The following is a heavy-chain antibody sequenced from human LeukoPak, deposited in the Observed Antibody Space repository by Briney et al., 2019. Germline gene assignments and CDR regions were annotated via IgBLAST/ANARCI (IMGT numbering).Heavy chain of an antibody. Sequence: ASVKVSCKASGYTFTGYYVHWVRQAPGQGLEWMGWINPNSGYTNYAQKFQGRVTMTRDTSISTAYMELSRLTFDDTAVYYCARGGSSSWYYFDYWGQGTLVTVSS. J-gene: IGHJ4*02. V-gene: IGHV1-2*02. CDR1: GYTFTGYY. D-gene: IGHD6-13*01. CDR2: INPNSGYT. CDR3: ARGGSSSWYYFDY.